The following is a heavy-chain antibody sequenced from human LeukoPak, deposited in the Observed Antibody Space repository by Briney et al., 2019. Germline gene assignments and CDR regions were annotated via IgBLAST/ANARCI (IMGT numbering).Heavy chain of an antibody. CDR3: AREHASSSWYHDAFDI. CDR1: GDPISSHY. J-gene: IGHJ3*02. Sequence: PSETLSLTCTVSGDPISSHYWSWVRQPAGKGLEWIGRIHTSGNTNYNPSLKSRVTMSVDTSKNQFSLKLSSVTAADTAVYYCAREHASSSWYHDAFDIWGQGTMVTVSS. CDR2: IHTSGNT. D-gene: IGHD6-13*01. V-gene: IGHV4-4*07.